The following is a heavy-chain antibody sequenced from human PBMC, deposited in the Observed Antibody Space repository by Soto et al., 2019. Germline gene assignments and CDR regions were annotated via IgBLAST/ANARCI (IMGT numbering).Heavy chain of an antibody. D-gene: IGHD3-22*01. J-gene: IGHJ5*02. CDR2: IYSSGAT. V-gene: IGHV4-59*01. CDR1: GGSISRYD. CDR3: ARDHSSGWVNWFDP. Sequence: QVQLQESGPGLVKPSETLSLTCTVSGGSISRYDWSWIRQAPGKKLEWIGYIYSSGATNYNPSLKSRVTMSRDTSKNQFSRKLSSVTTADTAVYYCARDHSSGWVNWFDPWGQGTLVTVSS.